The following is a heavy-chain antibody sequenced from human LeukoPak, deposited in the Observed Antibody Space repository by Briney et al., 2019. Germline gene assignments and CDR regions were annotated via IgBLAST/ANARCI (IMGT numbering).Heavy chain of an antibody. CDR3: ARGPYFDSWSGYPYFDY. J-gene: IGHJ4*02. Sequence: SETLSLTCTVSGGSISSGSFYWSWVRQPAGKGLELIGRIYTSGSTNYNPSLKSRVTISIDTSKNHFSLRLSSVTAADTAVYYCARGPYFDSWSGYPYFDYWGQGTLVTVSS. D-gene: IGHD3-3*01. V-gene: IGHV4-61*02. CDR2: IYTSGST. CDR1: GGSISSGSFY.